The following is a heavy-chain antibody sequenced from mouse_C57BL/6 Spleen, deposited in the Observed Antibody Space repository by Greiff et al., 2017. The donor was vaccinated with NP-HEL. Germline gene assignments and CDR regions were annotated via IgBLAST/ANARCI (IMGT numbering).Heavy chain of an antibody. D-gene: IGHD1-1*01. CDR1: GFTFSDYG. Sequence: DVMLVESGGGLVKPGGSLKLSCAASGFTFSDYGMHWVRQAPEKGLEWVAYISSGSSTIYYADTVKGRFTISRDNAKNTLFLQMTSLRSEDTAMYYCASPTVVAPYYYAMDYWGQGTSVTVSS. CDR3: ASPTVVAPYYYAMDY. J-gene: IGHJ4*01. CDR2: ISSGSSTI. V-gene: IGHV5-17*01.